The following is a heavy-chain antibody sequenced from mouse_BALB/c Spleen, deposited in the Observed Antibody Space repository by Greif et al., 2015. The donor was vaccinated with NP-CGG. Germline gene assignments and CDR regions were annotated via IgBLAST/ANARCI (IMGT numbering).Heavy chain of an antibody. V-gene: IGHV10-1*02. J-gene: IGHJ4*01. CDR2: IRSKSNNYAT. CDR1: GFTFNTYA. CDR3: CSGAMDY. Sequence: DVKLVESGGGLVQPKGSLKLSCAASGFTFNTYAMNWVRQAPGKGLEWVARIRSKSNNYATYYADSVKDRFTISRDDSQSMLYLQMNSLKTEDTAMYYCCSGAMDYWGRGTSVTVSS.